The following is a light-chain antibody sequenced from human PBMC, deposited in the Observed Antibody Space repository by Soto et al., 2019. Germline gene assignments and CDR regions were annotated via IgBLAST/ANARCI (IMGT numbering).Light chain of an antibody. V-gene: IGLV2-14*01. CDR3: TSFTTISTWV. Sequence: QSALTQPASVSGSPGQSITISCTGTSSDVGGYNYVSWFQQHPGKAPKLKIYEVSNRPSGVSNRFSGSKSGNTASLTISERQAEDEADYYCTSFTTISTWVFGGGTKVTVL. CDR1: SSDVGGYNY. J-gene: IGLJ3*02. CDR2: EVS.